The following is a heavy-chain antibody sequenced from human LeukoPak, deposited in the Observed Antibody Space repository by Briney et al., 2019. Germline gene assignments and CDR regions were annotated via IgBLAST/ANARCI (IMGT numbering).Heavy chain of an antibody. J-gene: IGHJ4*02. V-gene: IGHV2-5*02. CDR1: GFSISTTGVG. Sequence: SGPTLVKPTQTLTLTFTFCGFSISTTGVGVGWIRQAPGKALEWLVFFYWDDDERYRPTLKNRLTITKDTSKNQVVLTMINMDPVDSATYYCAHRPNWYRNGWDTGYFDYWGQGAPVTVSS. CDR2: FYWDDDE. CDR3: AHRPNWYRNGWDTGYFDY. D-gene: IGHD6-25*01.